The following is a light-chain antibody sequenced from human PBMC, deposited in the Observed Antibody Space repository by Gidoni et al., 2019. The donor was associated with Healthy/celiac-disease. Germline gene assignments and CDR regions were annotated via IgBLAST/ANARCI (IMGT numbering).Light chain of an antibody. V-gene: IGKV3-11*01. Sequence: DIVLTQSPATLSLSPGERATLSCRASQSVSSYLAWYQQKPGQAPRLLIYDASNRATGSPASFSGSGSGTDFTLTISSLEPEDFAVYYCQQRSNWPPLTFGGGTKVEIK. CDR3: QQRSNWPPLT. CDR2: DAS. CDR1: QSVSSY. J-gene: IGKJ4*01.